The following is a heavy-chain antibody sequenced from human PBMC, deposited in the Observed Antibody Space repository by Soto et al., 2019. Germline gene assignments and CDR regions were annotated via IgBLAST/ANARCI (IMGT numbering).Heavy chain of an antibody. CDR3: ARDPVLRFLEWVPQPAGYFDY. CDR1: GGSISSGGYY. CDR2: IYYRGST. V-gene: IGHV4-31*03. Sequence: SETLSLTCTVSGGSISSGGYYWSWIRQHPGKGLEWIGYIYYRGSTYYNPSLKSRVTISVDTSKNQFSLKLSSVTAADTAVYYCARDPVLRFLEWVPQPAGYFDYWGQGTLVTVSS. J-gene: IGHJ4*02. D-gene: IGHD3-3*01.